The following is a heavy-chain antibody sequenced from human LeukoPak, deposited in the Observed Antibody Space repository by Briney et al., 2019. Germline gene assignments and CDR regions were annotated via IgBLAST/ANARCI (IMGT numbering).Heavy chain of an antibody. CDR1: GFTFGGYG. V-gene: IGHV3-33*01. D-gene: IGHD1-14*01. CDR2: IAYDGSRA. Sequence: PGGPLRLSCAGSGFTFGGYGMHWFRQTPGKGLEWVAVIAYDGSRAFYADSVKGRFTISRDNSKNTMSVQMDDLRAEDTAVYYCTRYNNDHFDYWGQGTLVTVSS. J-gene: IGHJ4*02. CDR3: TRYNNDHFDY.